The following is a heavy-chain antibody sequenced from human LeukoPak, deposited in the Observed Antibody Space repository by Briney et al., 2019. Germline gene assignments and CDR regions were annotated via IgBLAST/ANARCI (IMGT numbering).Heavy chain of an antibody. Sequence: SQTLSLTCTVAAFSITNGNNYWSWIRQHPGKGLEWIGYIYNSGSTYYNPSLKSRVTISVDTSKNQFSLNLTSVTAAATAVYGGERMVEPGLLNYWGQGTLVTVSS. J-gene: IGHJ4*02. V-gene: IGHV4-31*03. D-gene: IGHD2-15*01. CDR3: ERMVEPGLLNY. CDR2: IYNSGST. CDR1: AFSITNGNNY.